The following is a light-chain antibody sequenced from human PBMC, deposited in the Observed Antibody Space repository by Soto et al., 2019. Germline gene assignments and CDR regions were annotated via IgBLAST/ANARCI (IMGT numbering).Light chain of an antibody. CDR2: KAS. J-gene: IGKJ1*01. CDR1: QSVNTW. CDR3: QQYKTYWT. Sequence: DIQMTQSPSTLTASVGDGITITCRASQSVNTWVAWYQQKSGKAPSLLIYKASTLESGVPSRISGSGSGTEFTLTISSLQPDDSASYYCQQYKTYWTFGLGSKVEIK. V-gene: IGKV1-5*03.